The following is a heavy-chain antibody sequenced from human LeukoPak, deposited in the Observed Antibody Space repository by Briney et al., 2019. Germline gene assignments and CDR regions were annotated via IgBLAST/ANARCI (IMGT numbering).Heavy chain of an antibody. CDR1: GFTFGSYG. Sequence: GRSLRLSCAACGFTFGSYGMHWVRQAPGKGLKWVAVISYDGSNKYYADSVKGRFTISRDNSKNTLYLQMNSLRAEDPAVYYCARGYDYDILTGYYMGLRYWGQGTLVTVSS. D-gene: IGHD3-9*01. V-gene: IGHV3-30*03. CDR3: ARGYDYDILTGYYMGLRY. CDR2: ISYDGSNK. J-gene: IGHJ4*02.